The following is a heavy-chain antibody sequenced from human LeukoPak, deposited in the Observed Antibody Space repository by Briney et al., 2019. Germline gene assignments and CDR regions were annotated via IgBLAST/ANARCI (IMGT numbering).Heavy chain of an antibody. D-gene: IGHD2-15*01. CDR1: GGSFSGYY. Sequence: PSETLSLTCAVYGGSFSGYYWSWIRQPPGKGLEWIGEINHSGITNYNPSLKSRVTISVDTSKNQFSLKLSSVTAADTAVYYCARDPRYCSGGSCYASRKAPYGMDVWGKGTTVTVSS. CDR2: INHSGIT. CDR3: ARDPRYCSGGSCYASRKAPYGMDV. V-gene: IGHV4-34*01. J-gene: IGHJ6*04.